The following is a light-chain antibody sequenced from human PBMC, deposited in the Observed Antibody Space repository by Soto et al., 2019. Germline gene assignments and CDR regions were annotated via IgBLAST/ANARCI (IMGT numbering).Light chain of an antibody. V-gene: IGKV1-9*01. CDR3: QQLNSYLLT. CDR1: QGISSY. J-gene: IGKJ4*01. Sequence: DIQLTQSPSFLSASVGDRVTITCRASQGISSYLAWYQQKPGKAPKLLIYAASTLQSGVPSRFSGSGSGTEFTLTISSLQPKDFATYYCQQLNSYLLTFGGGTKVEIK. CDR2: AAS.